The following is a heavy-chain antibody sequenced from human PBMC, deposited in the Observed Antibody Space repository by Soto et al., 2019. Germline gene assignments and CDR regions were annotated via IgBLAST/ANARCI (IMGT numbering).Heavy chain of an antibody. CDR2: IYYSGST. D-gene: IGHD6-19*01. V-gene: IGHV4-59*08. CDR1: GGSISSYY. CDR3: ARVVAGTSYYYYYMDV. J-gene: IGHJ6*03. Sequence: SETLSLTCTVSGGSISSYYWSWIRQPPGKGLEWIGYIYYSGSTNYNPSLKSRVTISVDTSKNQFSLKLSSVTAADTAVYYCARVVAGTSYYYYYMDVWGKGTTVTVSS.